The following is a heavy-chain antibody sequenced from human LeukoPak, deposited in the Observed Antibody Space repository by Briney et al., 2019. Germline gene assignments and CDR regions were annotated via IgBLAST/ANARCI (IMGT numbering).Heavy chain of an antibody. V-gene: IGHV3-30-3*01. CDR1: GFTFSSYA. CDR3: ARARIAAAGHFDY. Sequence: GGSLRLSCAASGFTFSSYAMHWVRQAPGKGLEWVAVISYDGSNKYYADSVKGRFTISRDNSKNTLYLQMNSLRAGDTAVYYCARARIAAAGHFDYWGQGTLVTVSS. J-gene: IGHJ4*02. CDR2: ISYDGSNK. D-gene: IGHD6-13*01.